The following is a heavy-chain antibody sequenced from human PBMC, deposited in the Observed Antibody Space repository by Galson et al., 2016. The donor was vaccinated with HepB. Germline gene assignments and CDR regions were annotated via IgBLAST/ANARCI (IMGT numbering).Heavy chain of an antibody. CDR2: VSGSGENT. CDR1: GFTFTTYT. J-gene: IGHJ4*02. CDR3: ARGIVEGKYDF. D-gene: IGHD1-26*01. V-gene: IGHV3-23*01. Sequence: SLRLSCAASGFTFTTYTMTWVRQAPGKGLEWVSAVSGSGENTFYADSVKGRFAISRDNSRNTLYLQMNSLGAEDTAVYYCARGIVEGKYDFWGQGALVTVSS.